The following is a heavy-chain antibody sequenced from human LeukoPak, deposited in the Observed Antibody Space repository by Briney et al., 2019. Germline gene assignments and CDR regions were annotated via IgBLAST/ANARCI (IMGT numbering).Heavy chain of an antibody. CDR2: IIPIFGTA. D-gene: IGHD6-13*01. J-gene: IGHJ4*02. Sequence: SVKVSCKASGGTFSSYAISWVRQAPGQGLEWMGRIIPIFGTANYAQKFRGRVTITTDESTSTAYMELSSLRSEDTAVYYCARAWVYSSSWYTYWGQGTLVTVSS. CDR3: ARAWVYSSSWYTY. CDR1: GGTFSSYA. V-gene: IGHV1-69*05.